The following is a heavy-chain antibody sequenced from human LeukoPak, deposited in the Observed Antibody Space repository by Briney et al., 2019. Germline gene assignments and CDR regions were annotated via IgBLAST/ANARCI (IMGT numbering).Heavy chain of an antibody. CDR1: GFSFSNDW. Sequence: QTGGSLRLSCAVSGFSFSNDWMHWVRRAPGKGLLWVSRISADGTTTNYADSVKGRFTISRDNAKNTLYLQMDGLRADDTAVYYCAGTWSFDSWGQGTLVTVSS. CDR3: AGTWSFDS. J-gene: IGHJ4*02. CDR2: ISADGTTT. D-gene: IGHD2-15*01. V-gene: IGHV3-74*01.